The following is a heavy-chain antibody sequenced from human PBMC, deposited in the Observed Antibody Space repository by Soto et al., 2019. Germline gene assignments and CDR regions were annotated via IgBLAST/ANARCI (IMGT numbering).Heavy chain of an antibody. V-gene: IGHV3-15*01. CDR1: GFTFSINA. CDR2: IKGEADGGTT. CDR3: TTGLSNGYYNFDY. D-gene: IGHD3-22*01. Sequence: GGSLRLSCAASGFTFSINAMSWVRQAPGKGLEWVGRIKGEADGGTTDYAAPVKGRITISRDHSKDTLYLQMNSLKTEDTAVYYCTTGLSNGYYNFDYWGQGTPVTVSS. J-gene: IGHJ4*02.